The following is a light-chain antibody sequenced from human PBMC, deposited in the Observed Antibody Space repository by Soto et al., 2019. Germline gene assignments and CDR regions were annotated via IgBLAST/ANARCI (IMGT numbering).Light chain of an antibody. CDR1: SSDVGGYNY. V-gene: IGLV2-14*01. J-gene: IGLJ3*02. CDR2: EVN. CDR3: SSYTSSGTWV. Sequence: QSVLTQPASVSGSPGQSITISCTGTSSDVGGYNYVSWYQQHPGKAPKLMISEVNNRPSGVSSRFSGSRSGNTASLTISGVQAEDEAAYYCSSYTSSGTWVFGGGTKVTVL.